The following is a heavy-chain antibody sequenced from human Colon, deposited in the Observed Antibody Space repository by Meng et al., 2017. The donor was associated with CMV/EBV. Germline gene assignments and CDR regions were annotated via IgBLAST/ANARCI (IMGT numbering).Heavy chain of an antibody. CDR3: TRAGNFYFEY. Sequence: LSCAALGFTLRTSWVHWGRQAPGEGLGWGPRMNSHGSTRNYAASVKGRFTISRDNAKNTLYLQSNILRDEDTAIYYCTRAGNFYFEYWGQGTLVTVSS. D-gene: IGHD1-1*01. J-gene: IGHJ4*02. CDR1: GFTLRTSW. CDR2: MNSHGSTR. V-gene: IGHV3-74*01.